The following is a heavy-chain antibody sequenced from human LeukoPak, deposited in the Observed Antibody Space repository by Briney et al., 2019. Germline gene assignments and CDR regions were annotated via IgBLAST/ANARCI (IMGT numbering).Heavy chain of an antibody. D-gene: IGHD5-12*01. J-gene: IGHJ4*02. CDR3: ANGKSEDNSGWPRGTF. CDR2: MNPNSDNT. V-gene: IGHV1-8*01. CDR1: GYTFTSYD. Sequence: ASVKVSCKASGYTFTSYDINWVRQATGQGLEWMGWMNPNSDNTGYAQKFQGRVTMTRNTSISTAYMELSSLRSEDTAVYYCANGKSEDNSGWPRGTFWGQGTLVTVSS.